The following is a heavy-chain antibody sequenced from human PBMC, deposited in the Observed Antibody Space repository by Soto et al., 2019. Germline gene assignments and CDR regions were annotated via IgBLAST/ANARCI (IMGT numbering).Heavy chain of an antibody. CDR3: AKDALLRFLEWLFTDFDY. V-gene: IGHV3-23*01. J-gene: IGHJ4*02. Sequence: GGSLRLSCAASGFTFSSYAMSWVRQAPGKGLEWVSAISGSGGSTYYADSVKGRFTISRDNSKNTLYLQMNSLRAEDTAVYYCAKDALLRFLEWLFTDFDYWGQGTLVTVSS. CDR1: GFTFSSYA. D-gene: IGHD3-3*01. CDR2: ISGSGGST.